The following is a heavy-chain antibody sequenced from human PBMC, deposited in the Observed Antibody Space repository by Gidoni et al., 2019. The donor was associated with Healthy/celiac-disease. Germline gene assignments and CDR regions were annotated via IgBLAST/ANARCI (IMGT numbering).Heavy chain of an antibody. CDR3: VKSIVATIPPYYFDY. V-gene: IGHV3-64D*06. Sequence: EVQLVESGGGLVQPGWSLRLSCSASGFTFSSYAMHWVRQAPGKGLEYVSAISSNGGSTYYADSVKGRFTISRDNSKNTLYLQMSSLRAEDTAVYYCVKSIVATIPPYYFDYWGQGTLVTVSS. CDR2: ISSNGGST. CDR1: GFTFSSYA. D-gene: IGHD5-12*01. J-gene: IGHJ4*02.